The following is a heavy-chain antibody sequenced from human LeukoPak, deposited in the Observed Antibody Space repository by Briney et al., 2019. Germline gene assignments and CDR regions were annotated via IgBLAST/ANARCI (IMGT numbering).Heavy chain of an antibody. CDR3: ARGDFNDYGDYVDAFEI. Sequence: GGSLRLSCAASGFTFSSYWMSWVRQAPGKGLEWVANIKPDGSEKYCVDSVKGRFTISRDNAKKTLYLQMNSLRAEDTAVYYCARGDFNDYGDYVDAFEIWGQGTMVTVSA. J-gene: IGHJ3*02. CDR2: IKPDGSEK. D-gene: IGHD4-17*01. CDR1: GFTFSSYW. V-gene: IGHV3-7*01.